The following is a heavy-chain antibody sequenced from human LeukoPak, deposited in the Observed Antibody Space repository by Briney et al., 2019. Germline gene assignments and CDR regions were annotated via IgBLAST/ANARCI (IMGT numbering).Heavy chain of an antibody. Sequence: GGSLKLSCAASGFTFSGSAMHWVRQASGKGLEWVGRIRSKANSYATAYAASVKGRFTISRDDSKSTAYLQMNSLKTEDTAVYYCTYPQSSGYYYFDYWGQGTLVTVSS. CDR3: TYPQSSGYYYFDY. V-gene: IGHV3-73*01. CDR2: IRSKANSYAT. D-gene: IGHD3-22*01. J-gene: IGHJ4*02. CDR1: GFTFSGSA.